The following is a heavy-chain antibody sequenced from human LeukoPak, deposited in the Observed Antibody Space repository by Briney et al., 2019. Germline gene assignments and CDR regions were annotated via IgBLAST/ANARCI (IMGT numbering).Heavy chain of an antibody. CDR1: GFTFSSYA. V-gene: IGHV3-23*01. D-gene: IGHD1-20*01. CDR2: ISGSGGST. CDR3: AKDGGNWNDVKWFDP. Sequence: PGGSLRLSCAASGFTFSSYAMSWVRQAPGKGLEWVSAISGSGGSTYYADSVKGWFTISRDNSKNTLYLQMNSLRAEDTAVYYCAKDGGNWNDVKWFDPWGQGTLVTVSS. J-gene: IGHJ5*02.